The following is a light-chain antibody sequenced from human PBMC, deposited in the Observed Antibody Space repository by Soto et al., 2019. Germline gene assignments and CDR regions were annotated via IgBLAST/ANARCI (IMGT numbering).Light chain of an antibody. CDR1: QSPLYSDGNTY. CDR3: MQGTYWPYT. J-gene: IGKJ2*01. CDR2: KVS. V-gene: IGKV2-30*01. Sequence: DVVMTQSPLSLPVTLGQPASISCRSSQSPLYSDGNTYLSWFHQRPGQSPRRLIYKVSHRDSGVPDRLSGSGSGTDFTRQINRVEAEDFGVNYCMQGTYWPYTLGQGTKLEIK.